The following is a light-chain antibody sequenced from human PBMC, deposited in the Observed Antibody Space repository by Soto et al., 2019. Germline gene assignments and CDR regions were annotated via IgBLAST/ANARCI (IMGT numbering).Light chain of an antibody. Sequence: EIVLTQSPGTLSLSPGKRATLSCRASHSVSSSYLAWYQQKPGQAPRLLIYGASSTATGTPDRFRGSGSGTEFTLSISRLEPEDFAVYYCQQYGGSPPITFGQGTRLEIK. V-gene: IGKV3-20*01. CDR3: QQYGGSPPIT. J-gene: IGKJ5*01. CDR2: GAS. CDR1: HSVSSSY.